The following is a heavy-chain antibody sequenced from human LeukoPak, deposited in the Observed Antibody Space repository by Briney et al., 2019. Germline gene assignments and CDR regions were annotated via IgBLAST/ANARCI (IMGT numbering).Heavy chain of an antibody. CDR2: IYYSGST. J-gene: IGHJ5*02. CDR3: ARRTRAYYYGSSGYFDP. Sequence: SETLSLTCTVSGGSISSYYWSWIRQPPGKGLEWIGYIYYSGSTNYNPSLKSRVTISVDTSKNQFSLKLSSVTAADTAVYYCARRTRAYYYGSSGYFDPWGQGTLVTVSS. CDR1: GGSISSYY. V-gene: IGHV4-59*01. D-gene: IGHD3-22*01.